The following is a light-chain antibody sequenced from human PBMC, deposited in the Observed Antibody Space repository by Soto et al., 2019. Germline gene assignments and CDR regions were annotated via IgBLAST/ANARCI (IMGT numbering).Light chain of an antibody. CDR2: GAS. CDR1: QSVSNN. Sequence: EVVLTQSPGTLSLSPGERATLSCRASQSVSNNYLAWYQQKPGQAPRLLIYGASTRATGIPARFSGSGSGTEFTLTISSLQSEDFTVYYCQQYNNWPAITFGQGTRLAIK. CDR3: QQYNNWPAIT. V-gene: IGKV3D-15*01. J-gene: IGKJ5*01.